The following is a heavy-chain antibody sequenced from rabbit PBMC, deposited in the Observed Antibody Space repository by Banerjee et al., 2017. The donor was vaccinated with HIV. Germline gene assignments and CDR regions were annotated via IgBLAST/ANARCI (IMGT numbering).Heavy chain of an antibody. Sequence: QSLEESGGDLVKPGASLTLTCTASGFSFSSSYYMCWVRQAPGKGLEWIACIYAGSSGSTYYASWAKGRFTISKTSSTTVTLQMTSLTAADTATYFCARDVNGSGYGLWGPGTLVTVS. D-gene: IGHD1-1*01. CDR1: GFSFSSSYY. J-gene: IGHJ6*01. V-gene: IGHV1S40*01. CDR3: ARDVNGSGYGL. CDR2: IYAGSSGST.